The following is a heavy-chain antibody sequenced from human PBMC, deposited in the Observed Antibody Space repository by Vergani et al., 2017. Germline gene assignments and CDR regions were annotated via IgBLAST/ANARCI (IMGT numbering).Heavy chain of an antibody. V-gene: IGHV3-23*01. D-gene: IGHD5-12*01. Sequence: EVQLLESGGGLVQPGGSLRLSCEASGFSFPGYAMSWVRQAPGKGLEWVSSVSGSSATPYCADSVKGRFIISRDNSKNTLHLQMNSLRADDTAVYYCTKGSRGYTGYFLDYWGQGTLATVSS. CDR2: VSGSSATP. CDR1: GFSFPGYA. CDR3: TKGSRGYTGYFLDY. J-gene: IGHJ4*02.